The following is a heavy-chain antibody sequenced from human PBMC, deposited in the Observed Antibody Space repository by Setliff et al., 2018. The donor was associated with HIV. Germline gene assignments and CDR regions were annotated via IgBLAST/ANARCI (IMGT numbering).Heavy chain of an antibody. CDR3: ARAYYDSVWGSHRYRFYYFDY. Sequence: ASVKVSCKASGYTFTSYSISWVRQAPGQGLEWMGWMNPSSGHTGYAQKFQGRVTMTRDTSTSSVYMELRSLRSEDTAVYYCARAYYDSVWGSHRYRFYYFDYWGQGSLVTVSS. J-gene: IGHJ4*02. CDR2: MNPSSGHT. CDR1: GYTFTSYS. V-gene: IGHV1-8*02. D-gene: IGHD3-16*02.